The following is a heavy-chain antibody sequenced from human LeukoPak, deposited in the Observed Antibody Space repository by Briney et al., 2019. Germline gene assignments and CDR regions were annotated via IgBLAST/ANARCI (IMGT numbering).Heavy chain of an antibody. Sequence: PGGTLRLSCAASGFTFSSYAMHWVRQAPGKGLEWVAVISYDGSNKYYADSMKGRFTISRDNSKNTLYLQMNSRRAEDTAVYYCARDGQGWLMSIWYYYFDSCGHGTLVTVSP. V-gene: IGHV3-30-3*01. CDR3: ARDGQGWLMSIWYYYFDS. CDR1: GFTFSSYA. CDR2: ISYDGSNK. D-gene: IGHD6-13*01. J-gene: IGHJ4*01.